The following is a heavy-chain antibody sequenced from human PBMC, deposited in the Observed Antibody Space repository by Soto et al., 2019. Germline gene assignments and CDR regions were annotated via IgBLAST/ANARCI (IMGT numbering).Heavy chain of an antibody. CDR1: GYTLTELS. D-gene: IGHD1-7*01. Sequence: GASVKVSCKVSGYTLTELSMHWVRQAPGKGLEWMGGFDPEDGGTIYAQKFQGRVTMTEDTSTDTAYMELSSLRSEDTAVYYCATVVPGGPNYVGFDYWGQGTLVTVSS. CDR3: ATVVPGGPNYVGFDY. V-gene: IGHV1-24*01. CDR2: FDPEDGGT. J-gene: IGHJ4*02.